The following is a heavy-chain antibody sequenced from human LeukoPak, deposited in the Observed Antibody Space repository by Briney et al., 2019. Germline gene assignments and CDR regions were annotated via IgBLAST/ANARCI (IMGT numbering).Heavy chain of an antibody. CDR3: ARGYGGSRVLYCSGGSCSTKLYYFDY. CDR2: MNPNSGNT. V-gene: IGHV1-8*03. CDR1: GYTFTSYD. Sequence: ASVKVSCKASGYTFTSYDINWVRQAPGQGLEWMGWMNPNSGNTGYEQKFQGRVTITRNTSISTAYLELSSLRSEDTAVYYCARGYGGSRVLYCSGGSCSTKLYYFDYWGQGTLVTVSS. D-gene: IGHD2-15*01. J-gene: IGHJ4*02.